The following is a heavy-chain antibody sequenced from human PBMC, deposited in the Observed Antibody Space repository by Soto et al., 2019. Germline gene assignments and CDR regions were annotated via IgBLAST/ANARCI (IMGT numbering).Heavy chain of an antibody. CDR3: ARGIGDFDY. J-gene: IGHJ4*02. D-gene: IGHD3-3*01. Sequence: PGGSLRLSCAASEFTFSNSNMNWVRQAPGKGLEWVSSISFGSGTIYYADSVKGRFTISRDNAKNSLYLQMNSLRAEDTAVYYCARGIGDFDYWGQGTLVTVSS. CDR1: EFTFSNSN. V-gene: IGHV3-48*01. CDR2: ISFGSGTI.